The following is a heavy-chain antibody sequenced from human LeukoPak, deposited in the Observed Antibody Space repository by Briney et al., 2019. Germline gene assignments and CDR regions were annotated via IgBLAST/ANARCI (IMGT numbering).Heavy chain of an antibody. D-gene: IGHD2-15*01. J-gene: IGHJ4*02. V-gene: IGHV1-2*02. CDR2: INPNSGGT. CDR1: GYTFTSYA. Sequence: GASVKVSCKASGYTFTSYAMNWVRQAPGQGLEWMGWINPNSGGTNYAQKFQGRVTMTRDTSISTAYMELSGLTSDDTAIYYCARLYSQELDLLLLVGYYDYWGQGTLVTVSS. CDR3: ARLYSQELDLLLLVGYYDY.